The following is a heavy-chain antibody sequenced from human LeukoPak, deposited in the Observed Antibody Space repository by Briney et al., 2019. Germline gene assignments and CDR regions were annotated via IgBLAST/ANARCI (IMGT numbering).Heavy chain of an antibody. Sequence: GGSLRLSCAASGFTVSSNYMSWVRQAPGKGLEWVSVIYSSGSTYYADSVKGRFTISRHNSKNTLYLQMSSLRAEDTAVYYCARKHWNRGYYFDYWGQGTLVTVSP. CDR1: GFTVSSNY. CDR2: IYSSGST. J-gene: IGHJ4*02. V-gene: IGHV3-53*04. D-gene: IGHD1-1*01. CDR3: ARKHWNRGYYFDY.